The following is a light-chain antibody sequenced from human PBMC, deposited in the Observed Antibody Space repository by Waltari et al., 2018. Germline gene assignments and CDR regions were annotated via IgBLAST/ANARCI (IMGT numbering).Light chain of an antibody. V-gene: IGLV2-14*03. Sequence: QSALTQPASVSGSPGQSITISCTGTSSDIGGYNYVSWYQQHPGKAPKLMIYDVSNRPSGVSNRVSASKSGNTASLTISGLQAEDEADYYCSSYTSSITRVFGTGTKVTVL. J-gene: IGLJ1*01. CDR3: SSYTSSITRV. CDR1: SSDIGGYNY. CDR2: DVS.